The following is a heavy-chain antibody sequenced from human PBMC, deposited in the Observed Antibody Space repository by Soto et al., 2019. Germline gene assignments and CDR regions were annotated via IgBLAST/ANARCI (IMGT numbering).Heavy chain of an antibody. V-gene: IGHV5-10-1*01. CDR2: IDPSDSYT. CDR3: AREYSSSTGYYYYGMDV. D-gene: IGHD6-6*01. CDR1: GYSFTSYW. Sequence: GESLKISCKGSGYSFTSYWISWVRQMPGKGLEWMGRIDPSDSYTNYSPSFQGHVTISADKSVSTAYLQWSSLKASDTAMYYCAREYSSSTGYYYYGMDVWGQGTTVTVSS. J-gene: IGHJ6*02.